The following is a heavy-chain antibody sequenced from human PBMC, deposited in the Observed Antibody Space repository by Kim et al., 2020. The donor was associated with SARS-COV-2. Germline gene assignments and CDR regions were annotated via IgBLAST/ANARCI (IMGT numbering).Heavy chain of an antibody. Sequence: GGSLRLSCAASGFTFSSYAMHWVRQAPGKGLEWVAVISYDGSNKYYADSVKGRFTISRDNSKNTLYLQMNSLRAEDTAVYYCARAPILLLWFGELLSWG. J-gene: IGHJ5*01. CDR2: ISYDGSNK. CDR1: GFTFSSYA. V-gene: IGHV3-30*04. D-gene: IGHD3-10*01. CDR3: ARAPILLLWFGELLS.